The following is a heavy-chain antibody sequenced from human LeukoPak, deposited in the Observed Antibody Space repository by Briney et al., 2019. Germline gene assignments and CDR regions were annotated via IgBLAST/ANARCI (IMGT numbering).Heavy chain of an antibody. CDR3: AKLVVWDDRQRFDY. CDR2: ISYDGLNK. Sequence: PGTSLRLSCAASGITISNYGVHWVRQAPGKGLEWLAVISYDGLNKNYADSVKGRFSISRDNSKNTLYLQMNSLRAEDTAVYYCAKLVVWDDRQRFDYWGQGTLVTVSS. V-gene: IGHV3-30*18. D-gene: IGHD2-15*01. CDR1: GITISNYG. J-gene: IGHJ4*02.